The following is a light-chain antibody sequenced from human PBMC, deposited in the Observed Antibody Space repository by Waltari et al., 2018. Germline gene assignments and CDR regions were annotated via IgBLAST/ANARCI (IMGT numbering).Light chain of an antibody. Sequence: IQMTQSPSALSASVGDRVTITCRSSQRINTWVAWYQQRPGKAPKVLIYEVSTLESGVPSRFSGSGSGTEFTLAINNLQPEDFATYYCQQYYRYYTFGQGTKLEIK. CDR2: EVS. CDR3: QQYYRYYT. V-gene: IGKV1-5*01. J-gene: IGKJ2*01. CDR1: QRINTW.